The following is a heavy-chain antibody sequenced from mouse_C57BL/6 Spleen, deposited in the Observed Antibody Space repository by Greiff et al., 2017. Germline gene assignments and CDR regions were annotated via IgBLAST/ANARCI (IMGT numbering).Heavy chain of an antibody. D-gene: IGHD1-1*01. J-gene: IGHJ4*01. CDR1: GFTFTSYG. Sequence: EVMLVESGGDLVKPGASLKLSCAASGFTFTSYGMPWVRQTPEKRLEWVATISSGGSYTYYPDSVKGRFTISRDNAKNTLYLQMSSLTSEDTAMYYCARQDYYGSGDYAMDYWGQGTSVTVSS. CDR2: ISSGGSYT. V-gene: IGHV5-6*01. CDR3: ARQDYYGSGDYAMDY.